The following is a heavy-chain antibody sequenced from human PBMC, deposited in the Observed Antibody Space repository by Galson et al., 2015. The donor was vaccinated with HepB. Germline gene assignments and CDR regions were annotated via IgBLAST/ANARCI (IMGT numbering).Heavy chain of an antibody. CDR3: ARDGHLAPDYFDY. D-gene: IGHD3/OR15-3a*01. CDR2: TYYRSKWYD. Sequence: CAISGDSVSSHGAAWNWIRQSPSRGLEWLGRTYYRSKWYDNYAVSVERRITISPDTSKNQFSLHLNSVTPEDTAVYYCARDGHLAPDYFDYWGQGTLVTVSS. CDR1: GDSVSSHGAA. J-gene: IGHJ4*02. V-gene: IGHV6-1*01.